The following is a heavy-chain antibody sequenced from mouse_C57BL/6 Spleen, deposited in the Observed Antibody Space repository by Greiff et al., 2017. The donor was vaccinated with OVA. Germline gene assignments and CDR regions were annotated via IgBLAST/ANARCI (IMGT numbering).Heavy chain of an antibody. V-gene: IGHV1-69*01. J-gene: IGHJ2*01. CDR1: GYTFTSYW. D-gene: IGHD4-1*01. CDR2: IDPSDSYT. CDR3: ARSGLGRFDY. Sequence: QVQLQQPGAELVMPGASVKLSCKASGYTFTSYWMHWVKPRPGQGLEWIGDIDPSDSYTNYNQKFKGKSTLTVDKSSSTAYMQLSSLTSEDSAVYYCARSGLGRFDYGGQGTTLTVSS.